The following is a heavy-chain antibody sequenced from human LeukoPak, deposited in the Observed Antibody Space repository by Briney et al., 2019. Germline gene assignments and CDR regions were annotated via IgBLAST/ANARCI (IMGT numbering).Heavy chain of an antibody. Sequence: PGGSLRLSCAASGFTFRSYSMNWVRQAPGKGLEGGSSISSSSSYIYYADSVKGRFTISRDNAKNSLYLQMNSLRAEDTAVYYCARALGSYTAFDYWGQGTLVTVSS. D-gene: IGHD1-26*01. V-gene: IGHV3-21*01. CDR3: ARALGSYTAFDY. CDR1: GFTFRSYS. CDR2: ISSSSSYI. J-gene: IGHJ4*02.